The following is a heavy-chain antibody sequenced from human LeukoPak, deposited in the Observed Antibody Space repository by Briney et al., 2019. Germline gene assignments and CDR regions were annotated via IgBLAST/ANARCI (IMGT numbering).Heavy chain of an antibody. D-gene: IGHD3-10*01. CDR1: GFTSSSYW. V-gene: IGHV3-30*15. CDR2: ISKDGSNE. Sequence: GGSLRLSCAASGFTSSSYWMSWVRQAPGKGLEWVALISKDGSNEDHADSVKGRFTISRDNSKDTLYLQMSSLRPEDTAVYYCAREAYYGSGRSRQPSPVWGQGTPVTVSS. J-gene: IGHJ4*02. CDR3: AREAYYGSGRSRQPSPV.